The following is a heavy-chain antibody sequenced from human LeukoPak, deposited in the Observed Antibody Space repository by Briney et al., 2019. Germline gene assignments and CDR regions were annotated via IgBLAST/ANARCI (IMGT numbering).Heavy chain of an antibody. V-gene: IGHV3-30*03. J-gene: IGHJ4*02. CDR1: GFTFSSYS. CDR3: ARDEDYYDSSGSHGVFDY. CDR2: ISYDGSNK. D-gene: IGHD3-22*01. Sequence: GGSLRLSCAASGFTFSSYSMNWVRQAPGKGLEWVAVISYDGSNKYYADSVKGRFTISRDNSKNTLYLQMNSLRAEDTAVYYCARDEDYYDSSGSHGVFDYWGQGTLVTVSS.